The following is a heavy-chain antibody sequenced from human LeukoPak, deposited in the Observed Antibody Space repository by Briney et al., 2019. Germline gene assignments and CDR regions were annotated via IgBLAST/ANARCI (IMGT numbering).Heavy chain of an antibody. CDR2: INPNSGGT. Sequence: GASVKVSCKASGYSFTGYYMHWVRQAPGQGLEWMEWINPNSGGTNYAQKFQGRVTMTRDTSISTAYMELSRLRSDDTAVYYCARDHYCSSTSCYNIDPWGQGTLVTVSS. CDR1: GYSFTGYY. J-gene: IGHJ5*02. D-gene: IGHD2-2*02. CDR3: ARDHYCSSTSCYNIDP. V-gene: IGHV1-2*02.